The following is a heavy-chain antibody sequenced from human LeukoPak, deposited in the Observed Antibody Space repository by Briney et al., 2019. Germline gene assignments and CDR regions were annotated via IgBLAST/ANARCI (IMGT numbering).Heavy chain of an antibody. J-gene: IGHJ4*02. CDR2: INHSGST. Sequence: SETLSLTCTVSGGSISSYYWSWIRQPPGKGLEWIGEINHSGSTNYNPSLKSRVTISVDTSKNQFSLKLSSVTAADTAVYYCARGPNYYDSSGYYYRAYYFDYWGQGTLVTVSS. CDR3: ARGPNYYDSSGYYYRAYYFDY. V-gene: IGHV4-34*01. CDR1: GGSISSYY. D-gene: IGHD3-22*01.